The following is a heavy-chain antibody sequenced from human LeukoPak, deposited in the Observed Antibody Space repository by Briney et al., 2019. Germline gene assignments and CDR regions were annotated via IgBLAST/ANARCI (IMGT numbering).Heavy chain of an antibody. J-gene: IGHJ5*02. CDR2: INPNSGGT. Sequence: ASVKVSCKASGYTFTGYYMHWVRQAPGQGLEWMGWINPNSGGTNYAQKFQGRVTMTRDTSISTAYMELSRLRSDDTAVYYCARDRQEGWWFDPWGQGALVTVSS. CDR1: GYTFTGYY. V-gene: IGHV1-2*02. D-gene: IGHD2-15*01. CDR3: ARDRQEGWWFDP.